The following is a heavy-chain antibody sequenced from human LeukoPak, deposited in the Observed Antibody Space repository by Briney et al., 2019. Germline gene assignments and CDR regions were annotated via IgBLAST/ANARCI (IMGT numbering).Heavy chain of an antibody. CDR2: INPNSGGT. Sequence: ASVKVSCKASGYTFTGYYMHWVRQAPGQGLEWMGWINPNSGGTNYAQKFQGRVTMTRDTSISTAYMELSRLGSDDTAVYYCARDRPGYCSSTSCYTSPGYYYYMDVWGKGTTVTVSS. CDR1: GYTFTGYY. V-gene: IGHV1-2*02. D-gene: IGHD2-2*02. CDR3: ARDRPGYCSSTSCYTSPGYYYYMDV. J-gene: IGHJ6*03.